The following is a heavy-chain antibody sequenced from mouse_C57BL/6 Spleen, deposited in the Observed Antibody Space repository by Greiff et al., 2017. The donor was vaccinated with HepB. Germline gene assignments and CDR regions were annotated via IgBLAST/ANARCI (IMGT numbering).Heavy chain of an antibody. J-gene: IGHJ2*01. D-gene: IGHD2-1*01. CDR3: TRGGFYYGNYRYFDY. CDR2: IDPETGGT. CDR1: GYTFTDYE. Sequence: QVQLQQSGAELVRPGASVTLSCKASGYTFTDYEMHWVKQTPVHGLEWIGAIDPETGGTAYNQKFKGKAILTADKSSSTAYMELRSLTSEDSAVYYCTRGGFYYGNYRYFDYWGQGTTRTVSS. V-gene: IGHV1-15*01.